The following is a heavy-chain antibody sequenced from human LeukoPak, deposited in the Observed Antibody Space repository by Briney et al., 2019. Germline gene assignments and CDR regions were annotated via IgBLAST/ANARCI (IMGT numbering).Heavy chain of an antibody. J-gene: IGHJ4*02. Sequence: PGGSLRLSCAVSGFTVSKNFMNWVRQAPGKGLEWVSVTHSDGTTYFADSVQGRFTISRDNSKNTLYLQMNSLRDEDTAVYYCARPSSLDGSGRYYIDYWGQGTLVTVSS. CDR1: GFTVSKNF. CDR2: THSDGTT. V-gene: IGHV3-66*01. D-gene: IGHD3-10*01. CDR3: ARPSSLDGSGRYYIDY.